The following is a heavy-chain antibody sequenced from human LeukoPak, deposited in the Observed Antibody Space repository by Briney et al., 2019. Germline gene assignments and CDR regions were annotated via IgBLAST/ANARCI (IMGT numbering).Heavy chain of an antibody. D-gene: IGHD1-20*01. Sequence: PGRSLRLSCAASGFTFSSYAMHWVRQAPGKGLEWVAVISYDGSNKYYADSVKGRFTISRDSSKNTLYLQMSSLRPEDASVYHCARAGGLYNWNFGDAIDIWGQGTRVTVSS. V-gene: IGHV3-30*04. CDR1: GFTFSSYA. J-gene: IGHJ3*02. CDR3: ARAGGLYNWNFGDAIDI. CDR2: ISYDGSNK.